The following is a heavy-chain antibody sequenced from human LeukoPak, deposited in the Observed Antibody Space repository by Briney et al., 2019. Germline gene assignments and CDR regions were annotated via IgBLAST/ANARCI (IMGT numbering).Heavy chain of an antibody. V-gene: IGHV1-3*01. J-gene: IGHJ3*02. CDR3: ARYDSSGYYYGEEAFDI. D-gene: IGHD3-22*01. CDR2: INAGNGNT. CDR1: GYTFTSYA. Sequence: ASVTVSCKASGYTFTSYAMHWVRQAPGQRLEWMGWINAGNGNTKYSQKFQGRVTITRDTSASTAYMELSSLRSEDTAVYYCARYDSSGYYYGEEAFDIWGQGTMVTVSS.